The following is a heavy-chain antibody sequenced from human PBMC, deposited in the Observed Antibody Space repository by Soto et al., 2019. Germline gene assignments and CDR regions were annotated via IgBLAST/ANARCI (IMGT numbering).Heavy chain of an antibody. CDR2: ISYTVDA. V-gene: IGHV4-59*01. CDR1: AGSISRYY. J-gene: IGHJ4*02. D-gene: IGHD5-18*01. CDR3: VGSLMSRAMESFDY. Sequence: HVQLQESGPGLVKPSEPLSLTCSVSAGSISRYYWGWVRQSPGEGLEWIAHISYTVDASYNPSRKSRVTISLDTSKNQIALSLMSVTAADTAVYYCVGSLMSRAMESFDYWGQGTLVTVTS.